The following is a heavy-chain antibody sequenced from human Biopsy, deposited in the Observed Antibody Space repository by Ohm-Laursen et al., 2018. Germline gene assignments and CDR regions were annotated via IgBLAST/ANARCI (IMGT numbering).Heavy chain of an antibody. V-gene: IGHV3-21*01. Sequence: SLRLSCAASGFIFSTYTMNWVRQAPGEGLEWVSSISSRSSDIYYADSVKGRFTISRDNAKSTLYLQMNSLRAEDTAVYYCARSRGSSGIATIYYYGMDVWGQGTTVTVSS. D-gene: IGHD3-10*01. CDR2: ISSRSSDI. CDR3: ARSRGSSGIATIYYYGMDV. CDR1: GFIFSTYT. J-gene: IGHJ6*02.